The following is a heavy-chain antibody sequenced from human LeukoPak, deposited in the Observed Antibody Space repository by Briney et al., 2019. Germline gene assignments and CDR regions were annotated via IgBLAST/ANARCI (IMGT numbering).Heavy chain of an antibody. D-gene: IGHD4-17*01. J-gene: IGHJ4*02. CDR3: AKVFRNYGDYFDY. CDR1: GFTFSSYA. Sequence: GGSLRLSCAASGFTFSSYAMNWVRQAPGKGLEWVSAISGSGGSTYYADSVKGRFTISRDNSKNTLYLQMNSLRAEDTAVYYCAKVFRNYGDYFDYWGQGTLVTVSS. V-gene: IGHV3-23*01. CDR2: ISGSGGST.